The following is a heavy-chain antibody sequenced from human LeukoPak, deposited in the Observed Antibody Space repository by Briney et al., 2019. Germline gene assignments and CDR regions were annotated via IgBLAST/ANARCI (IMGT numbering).Heavy chain of an antibody. J-gene: IGHJ4*02. Sequence: SETLTLTCTVSGGSISSYYWSWIRQPPGKGLEWIGYIYYSGSTNYNPSLKSRVTISVDTSKNQFSLKLSSVTAADTAVYYCARYVWGSYPTFEDYWGQGTLVTVSS. CDR2: IYYSGST. CDR1: GGSISSYY. D-gene: IGHD3-16*02. V-gene: IGHV4-59*01. CDR3: ARYVWGSYPTFEDY.